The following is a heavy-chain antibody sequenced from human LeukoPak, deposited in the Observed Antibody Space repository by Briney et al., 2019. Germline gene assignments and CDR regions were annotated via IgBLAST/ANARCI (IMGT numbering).Heavy chain of an antibody. CDR3: AREAPSYGFSYYYYYMDV. CDR1: GGSISSSSYY. Sequence: SETLSLTCTVSGGSISSSSYYWGWIRQPPGKGLEWIGSIYYSGSTYYNPSLKSRVTISVDTSKNQFSLKLSSVAAADTAVYYCAREAPSYGFSYYYYYMDVWGKGTTVTVSS. J-gene: IGHJ6*03. D-gene: IGHD5-18*01. V-gene: IGHV4-39*07. CDR2: IYYSGST.